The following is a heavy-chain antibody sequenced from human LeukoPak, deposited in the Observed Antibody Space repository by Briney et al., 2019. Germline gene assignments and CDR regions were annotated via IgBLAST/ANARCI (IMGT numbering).Heavy chain of an antibody. D-gene: IGHD4-17*01. Sequence: GGSLRLSCAASGFTFSSYSMNWVRQAPGKGLEWVSSISSSSSYIYYADSVKGRFTISRDNSKNTLYLQMNSLRAEDTAVYYCAKGGHHDYGDHTAYYYYGMDVWGQGTTVTVSS. CDR2: ISSSSSYI. CDR3: AKGGHHDYGDHTAYYYYGMDV. V-gene: IGHV3-21*04. CDR1: GFTFSSYS. J-gene: IGHJ6*02.